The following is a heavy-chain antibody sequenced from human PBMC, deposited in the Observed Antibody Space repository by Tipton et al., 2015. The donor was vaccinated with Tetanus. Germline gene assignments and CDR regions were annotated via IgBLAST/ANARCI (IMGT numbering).Heavy chain of an antibody. CDR1: GFTFSNYK. J-gene: IGHJ4*02. CDR3: ASGSTLDF. CDR2: ISSTSRYI. Sequence: SLRLSCEVSGFTFSNYKMNWVRQAPGKGLEWVASISSTSRYIYYADSVKGRFTISRDNTKSSLYLQMNSLRAGDTAVYYCASGSTLDFWGQGTLVTVSS. D-gene: IGHD6-25*01. V-gene: IGHV3-21*01.